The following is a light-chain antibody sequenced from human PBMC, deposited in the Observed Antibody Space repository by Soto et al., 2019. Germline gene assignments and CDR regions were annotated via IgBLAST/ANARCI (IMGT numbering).Light chain of an antibody. J-gene: IGKJ4*01. CDR3: QQYNNWPWLT. V-gene: IGKV3-15*01. Sequence: EVVMTQSPVTLSVSPGEGATLSCRASQSVMSYLAWYQQKPGQAPRLLIYGASTRATDVPARFSGSGSGTEFTLTISSLQPEDFGVYYCQQYNNWPWLTFGGGTKVEI. CDR1: QSVMSY. CDR2: GAS.